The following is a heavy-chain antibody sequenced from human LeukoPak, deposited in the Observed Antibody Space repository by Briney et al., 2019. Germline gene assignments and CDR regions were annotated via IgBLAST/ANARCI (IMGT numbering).Heavy chain of an antibody. D-gene: IGHD1-1*01. J-gene: IGHJ3*02. CDR2: IYYSGST. CDR3: VRDVGTSDAFDI. CDR1: GGSISSYY. V-gene: IGHV4-59*12. Sequence: SETLSLTCTVSGGSISSYYWSWIRQPPGKGLEWIGYIYYSGSTNYNPSLKSRVTISVDTSKNQFSLKLSSVTAADTAVYYCVRDVGTSDAFDIWGQGTMVIVSS.